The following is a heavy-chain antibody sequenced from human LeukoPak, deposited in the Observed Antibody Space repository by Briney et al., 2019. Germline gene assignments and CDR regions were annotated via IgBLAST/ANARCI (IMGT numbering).Heavy chain of an antibody. CDR1: GFTFSSYA. CDR2: ISGSGGST. J-gene: IGHJ4*02. V-gene: IGHV3-23*01. D-gene: IGHD6-19*01. Sequence: PGGSLRLSCAASGFTFSSYAISWVRQAPGKGLEWVSAISGSGGSTYYADSVKGRFTISRDNSKNTLYLQMNSLRAEDTAVYYCAKSTLPYSSGWYVSGQDYWGQGTLVTVSS. CDR3: AKSTLPYSSGWYVSGQDY.